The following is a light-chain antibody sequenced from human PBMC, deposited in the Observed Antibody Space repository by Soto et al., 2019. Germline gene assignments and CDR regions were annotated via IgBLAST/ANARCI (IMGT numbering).Light chain of an antibody. Sequence: QSALTQPPSASGSPGQSVTISCAGTSSDVGGYDYVSWYQQHPGKAPKLIIYEVNKRPSRVPDRFSGSKSANTASLTVSGLQAEDEADYYCSSYAGSNNLRMFGGGTKLTVL. V-gene: IGLV2-8*01. CDR1: SSDVGGYDY. CDR3: SSYAGSNNLRM. J-gene: IGLJ3*02. CDR2: EVN.